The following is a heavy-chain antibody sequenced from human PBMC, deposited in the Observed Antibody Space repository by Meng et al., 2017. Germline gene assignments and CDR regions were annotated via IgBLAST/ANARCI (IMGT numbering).Heavy chain of an antibody. J-gene: IGHJ4*02. D-gene: IGHD6-19*01. Sequence: GRLVQLGAEVRKPGAQVKCSCKASVYTFTSIGISWVRQAPGQGLEWMGWISAYNGNTNYAQKLQGRVTMTTDTSTSTAYMELRSLRSDDTAVYYCARAGIAVAGPDYWGQGTLVTVSS. CDR1: VYTFTSIG. V-gene: IGHV1-18*01. CDR3: ARAGIAVAGPDY. CDR2: ISAYNGNT.